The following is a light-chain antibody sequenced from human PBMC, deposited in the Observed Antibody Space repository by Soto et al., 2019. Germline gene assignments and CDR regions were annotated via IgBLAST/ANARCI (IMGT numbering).Light chain of an antibody. CDR3: QHYNSYSEA. J-gene: IGKJ1*01. V-gene: IGKV1-5*03. Sequence: DIQMTPSPSSVSASVVDRVSITCRASQSISSWLAWYQQKPGKAPKLLIYKASTLKSGVPSRFSGSGSGTEFTLTISSLQPDDFATYYCQHYNSYSEAFGQGTKV. CDR2: KAS. CDR1: QSISSW.